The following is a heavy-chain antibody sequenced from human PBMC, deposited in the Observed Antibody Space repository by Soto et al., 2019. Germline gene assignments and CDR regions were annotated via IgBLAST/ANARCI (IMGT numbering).Heavy chain of an antibody. Sequence: ASVKVSCKASGYTFNSCAFTWVRQAPGQGLEWMGWISANNGNTNYAQKFQGRVTMTTDTSTNTIYMEPRSLRSDDTAVYYCARDSRDGSGWYFDYWGQGTLVTVSS. CDR1: GYTFNSCA. CDR2: ISANNGNT. CDR3: ARDSRDGSGWYFDY. J-gene: IGHJ4*02. D-gene: IGHD6-19*01. V-gene: IGHV1-18*04.